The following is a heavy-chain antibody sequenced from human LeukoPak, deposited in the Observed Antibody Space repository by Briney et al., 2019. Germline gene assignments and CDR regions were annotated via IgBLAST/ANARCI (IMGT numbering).Heavy chain of an antibody. V-gene: IGHV4-59*08. D-gene: IGHD4-23*01. Sequence: SETLSLTCTVSGGSVNGYYWSWVRRPPGQGLEWVAYIYYTGSSNSNPSLKSRVTISVDTSKNQLSLKLTSVTAADMAVYYCARHHNGGTHYFDYWGQGTLVTVSS. CDR1: GGSVNGYY. CDR2: IYYTGSS. CDR3: ARHHNGGTHYFDY. J-gene: IGHJ4*02.